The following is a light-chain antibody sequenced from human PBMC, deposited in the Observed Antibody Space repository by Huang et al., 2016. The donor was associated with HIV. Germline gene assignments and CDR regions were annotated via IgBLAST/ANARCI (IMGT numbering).Light chain of an antibody. Sequence: EIVLTQSPATLSLSPGERATLSCRASQSVGGYLAWYQQKPGQAPRLPIYDTSTRATCIPARFRGSGSETDFTLTISSLEPEDFAVYYCQQPGSFGQGTKVDIK. J-gene: IGKJ2*01. CDR2: DTS. V-gene: IGKV3-11*01. CDR1: QSVGGY. CDR3: QQPGS.